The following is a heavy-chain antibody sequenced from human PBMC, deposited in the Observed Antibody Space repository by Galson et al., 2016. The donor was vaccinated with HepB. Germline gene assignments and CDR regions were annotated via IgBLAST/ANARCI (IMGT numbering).Heavy chain of an antibody. V-gene: IGHV3-48*02. D-gene: IGHD6-19*01. J-gene: IGHJ4*02. Sequence: SLRLSCAASGFIFSNYNMNWVRQAPGKGMEWVSYVSPNGNTKYYADSVKGRFSISKDNAKNSLSLQMTSLRDDDTAGYYCARGLPFHSSGWYFESWGQGILVTVSS. CDR1: GFIFSNYN. CDR3: ARGLPFHSSGWYFES. CDR2: VSPNGNTK.